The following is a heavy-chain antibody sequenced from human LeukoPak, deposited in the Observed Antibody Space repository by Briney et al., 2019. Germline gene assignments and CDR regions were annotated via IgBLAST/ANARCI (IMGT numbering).Heavy chain of an antibody. CDR1: GGSISSYY. CDR3: ARGDIARDPSYNWFDP. Sequence: SETLSLTCTVSGGSISSYYWSWIRQPPGKGLEWIGYIYYSGSTNYNPSLKSRVTISVDTSKNQFSLKLSSVTAADTAVYYCARGDIARDPSYNWFDPWGQGTLVTVSS. CDR2: IYYSGST. D-gene: IGHD5-12*01. V-gene: IGHV4-59*08. J-gene: IGHJ5*02.